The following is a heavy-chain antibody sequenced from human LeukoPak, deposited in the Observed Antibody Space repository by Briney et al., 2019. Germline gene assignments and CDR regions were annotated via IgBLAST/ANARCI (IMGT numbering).Heavy chain of an antibody. CDR3: AKGFRYFDS. J-gene: IGHJ4*02. Sequence: GGSLRPSCAASGFTFSSYAMSWVRQAPGKGLEWVSAISGSGGSTYYADSVKGRFTISRDNSKNTVYLQMNSLRAEDTAIYYCAKGFRYFDSWGPGTLVTVSS. D-gene: IGHD3-10*01. CDR2: ISGSGGST. CDR1: GFTFSSYA. V-gene: IGHV3-23*01.